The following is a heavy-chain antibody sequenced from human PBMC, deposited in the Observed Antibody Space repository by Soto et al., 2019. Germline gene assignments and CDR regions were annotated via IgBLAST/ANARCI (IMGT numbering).Heavy chain of an antibody. CDR1: GFTFSNYW. CDR3: ARGMFHHIDATGVNSFDP. Sequence: EVQLVESGGGLVQPGGSLRLSCAASGFTFSNYWMHWVRQVPGKGLLWVSRINSDGISTNYADSVKGRITISRDNAKNALYVQMNSLRAEDTAVYYCARGMFHHIDATGVNSFDPWGQGTLVTVPA. CDR2: INSDGIST. D-gene: IGHD2-15*01. J-gene: IGHJ5*02. V-gene: IGHV3-74*01.